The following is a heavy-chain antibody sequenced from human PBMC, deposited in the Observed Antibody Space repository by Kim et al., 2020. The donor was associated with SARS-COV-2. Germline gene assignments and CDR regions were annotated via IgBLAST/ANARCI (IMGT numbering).Heavy chain of an antibody. V-gene: IGHV3-7*01. Sequence: GGSLRLSCVASGFSLSGYWMNWVRQAPGKGPEWVANIREDGGLQYYVDSVKGRFTISRDNAKNSLYLQMTSLRVEDTAVYYCSRDLTYFDGDVYSDAYDLWGQGTMVTVSS. CDR2: IREDGGLQ. CDR3: SRDLTYFDGDVYSDAYDL. D-gene: IGHD2-21*01. J-gene: IGHJ3*01. CDR1: GFSLSGYW.